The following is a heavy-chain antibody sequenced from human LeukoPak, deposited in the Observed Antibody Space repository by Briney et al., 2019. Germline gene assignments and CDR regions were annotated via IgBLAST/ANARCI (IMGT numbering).Heavy chain of an antibody. CDR3: ARDSYYYDSSGYPHY. CDR1: GFTFSSYA. J-gene: IGHJ4*02. V-gene: IGHV3-23*01. CDR2: ISGSGGST. Sequence: GSLRLSCAASGFTFSSYAMSWVRQAPGKGLEWVSVISGSGGSTYYADSVKGRFTISRDNSKNTLYLQMNSLRAEDTAVYYCARDSYYYDSSGYPHYWGQGTLVTVSS. D-gene: IGHD3-22*01.